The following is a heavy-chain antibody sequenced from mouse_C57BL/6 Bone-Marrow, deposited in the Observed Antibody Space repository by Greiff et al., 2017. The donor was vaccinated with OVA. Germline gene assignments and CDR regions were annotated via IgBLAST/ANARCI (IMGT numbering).Heavy chain of an antibody. D-gene: IGHD2-1*01. CDR3: AINAHSTRNYYAMDY. CDR1: GYTFTCYW. Sequence: QVQLQQSGAELVKPGASVKVSCKASGYTFTCYWMHWVKQRPGQGLEWIGRIHPSDSDTNYNQKFKGKATLTVDKSSSTAYIQLSSLTSEDSAVYYCAINAHSTRNYYAMDYWGQGTSVTVTS. CDR2: IHPSDSDT. V-gene: IGHV1-74*01. J-gene: IGHJ4*01.